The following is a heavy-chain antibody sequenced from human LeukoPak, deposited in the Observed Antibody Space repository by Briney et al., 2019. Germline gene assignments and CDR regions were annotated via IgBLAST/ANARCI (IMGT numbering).Heavy chain of an antibody. V-gene: IGHV4-30-2*05. CDR1: GGSISSGGYS. CDR2: IYHSGST. Sequence: SETLSLTCAVSGGSISSGGYSWSWIRQPPGKGLEWIGYIYHSGSTYYNPSLKSRVTISVDTSKNQFSLKLSSVTAADTAVYYCASDYYGSSGYYNWGQGTLVTVSS. D-gene: IGHD3-22*01. J-gene: IGHJ4*02. CDR3: ASDYYGSSGYYN.